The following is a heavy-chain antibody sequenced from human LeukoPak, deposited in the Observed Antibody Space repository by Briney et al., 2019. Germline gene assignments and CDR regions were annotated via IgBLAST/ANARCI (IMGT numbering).Heavy chain of an antibody. Sequence: GGSPRLSCAASGFTFSSYGMHWVRQAPGKGLEWVAFIRYDGSNKYYADSVKGRFTISRDNSKNTLYLQMNSLRAEDTAVYYCAKDRVAAALRTGYMDVWGKGTTVTVSS. CDR1: GFTFSSYG. D-gene: IGHD6-13*01. CDR3: AKDRVAAALRTGYMDV. J-gene: IGHJ6*03. V-gene: IGHV3-30*02. CDR2: IRYDGSNK.